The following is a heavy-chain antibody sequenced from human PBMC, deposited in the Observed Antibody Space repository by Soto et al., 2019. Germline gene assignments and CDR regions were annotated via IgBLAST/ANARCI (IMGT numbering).Heavy chain of an antibody. Sequence: QVQLVESGGGVVLPGGSLRISCAASGFPFSVYGMHWVRQAPGKGLEWVAVTWYDGTNKYYAESVKGRFIISRDNSKNTLYLQMNSLRAADSAVYHCARPQGDYGDYIRAFDIWGPGTTVTVSS. D-gene: IGHD4-17*01. CDR1: GFPFSVYG. CDR2: TWYDGTNK. J-gene: IGHJ3*02. V-gene: IGHV3-33*01. CDR3: ARPQGDYGDYIRAFDI.